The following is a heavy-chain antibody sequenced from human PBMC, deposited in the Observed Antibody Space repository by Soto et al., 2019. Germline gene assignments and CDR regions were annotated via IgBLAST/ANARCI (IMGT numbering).Heavy chain of an antibody. CDR1: GFTFDDFA. D-gene: IGHD1-7*01. J-gene: IGHJ3*02. V-gene: IGHV3-9*01. CDR3: AKSRELNYDAFDM. Sequence: EVQLVESGGGLVQPGRSLRLSCAASGFTFDDFAMHWVRQVPGKGLEWVSGISWNSGSISYAESVKGRFTISRDNAKNSLYLQMKSLGAEDTALYYCAKSRELNYDAFDMWGQGTMVTVSS. CDR2: ISWNSGSI.